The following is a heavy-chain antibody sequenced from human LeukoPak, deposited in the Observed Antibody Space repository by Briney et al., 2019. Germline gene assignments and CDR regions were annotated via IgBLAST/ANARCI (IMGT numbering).Heavy chain of an antibody. D-gene: IGHD3-22*01. V-gene: IGHV3-30-3*01. J-gene: IGHJ4*02. Sequence: GGSLRLSCAASGFTVSSNYMSWVRQAPGRGLEWVAVISYDGSNKYYADSVKGRFTISRDNSKNTLYLQMNSLRAEDTAVYYCARRAVYYDSSGYDYWGQGTLVTVSS. CDR2: ISYDGSNK. CDR3: ARRAVYYDSSGYDY. CDR1: GFTVSSNY.